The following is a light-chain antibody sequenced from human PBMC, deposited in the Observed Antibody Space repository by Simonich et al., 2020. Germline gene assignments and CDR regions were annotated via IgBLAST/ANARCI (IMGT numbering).Light chain of an antibody. CDR2: AVS. CDR1: SSDVGGYNY. J-gene: IGLJ2*01. CDR3: CSYAGSSTVV. Sequence: QSALTQPASVSGSPGQSITISCTGTSSDVGGYNYVSWYQQHPGKAPKLMIYAVSSRPSGVSNRFSGSKSGNTASLTISGLQAEDEADYYCCSYAGSSTVVFGGGTKLTVL. V-gene: IGLV2-14*01.